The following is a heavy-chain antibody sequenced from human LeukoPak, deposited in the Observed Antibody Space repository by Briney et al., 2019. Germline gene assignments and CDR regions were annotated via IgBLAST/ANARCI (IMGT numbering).Heavy chain of an antibody. CDR2: IYPGNSDT. D-gene: IGHD3-3*01. J-gene: IGHJ4*02. V-gene: IGHV5-51*07. CDR3: ARHPGLSSGYLDY. Sequence: KDGESLKISCEGSGYSFATYWIAWVHRMPGKGLEWMGIIYPGNSDTRYSPSFQGQVTISADKSITTAYLEWSSLKASDTAMYYCARHPGLSSGYLDYWGQGTQLTVSS. CDR1: GYSFATYW.